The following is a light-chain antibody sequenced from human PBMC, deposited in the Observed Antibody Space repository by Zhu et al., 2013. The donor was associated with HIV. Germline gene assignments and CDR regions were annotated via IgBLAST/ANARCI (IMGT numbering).Light chain of an antibody. Sequence: EIVMTQSPATLSLSPGERATLSCRASQSISKKLAWYQQKSGQAPRLLIYGASTRATGIPARFSGSGSGTEFTLTISSLQSEDFAVYYCQQYNIWPYTFGQGTKLEIK. J-gene: IGKJ2*01. CDR1: QSISKK. V-gene: IGKV3-15*01. CDR3: QQYNIWPYT. CDR2: GAS.